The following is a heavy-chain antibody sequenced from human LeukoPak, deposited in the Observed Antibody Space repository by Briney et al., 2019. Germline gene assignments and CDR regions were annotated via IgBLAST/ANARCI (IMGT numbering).Heavy chain of an antibody. V-gene: IGHV3-66*04. D-gene: IGHD6-19*01. CDR2: IYSGGST. Sequence: GGSLRLSCAASGFTLSSNYMSWVRQAPGKGLEWVSVIYSGGSTYYADSVKGRFTISRDNSKNTLYLQMNSLRAEDTAVYYCARRSGIAVAGAFDYWGQGTLVTVSS. CDR1: GFTLSSNY. CDR3: ARRSGIAVAGAFDY. J-gene: IGHJ4*02.